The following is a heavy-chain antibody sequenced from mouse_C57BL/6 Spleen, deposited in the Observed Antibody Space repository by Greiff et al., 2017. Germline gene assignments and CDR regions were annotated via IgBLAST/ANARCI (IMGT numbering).Heavy chain of an antibody. D-gene: IGHD1-1*01. J-gene: IGHJ2*01. Sequence: QVQLKQSGPELVKPGASVKLSCKASGYTFTSYDINWVKQRPGQGLEWIGWIYPRDGSTKYNAQFTGKATLTVDTSSSTAYMELHSLTSEDSAVYFCSREDFTTVVAQPFDYWGQGTTRTVSS. CDR3: SREDFTTVVAQPFDY. CDR2: IYPRDGST. V-gene: IGHV1-85*01. CDR1: GYTFTSYD.